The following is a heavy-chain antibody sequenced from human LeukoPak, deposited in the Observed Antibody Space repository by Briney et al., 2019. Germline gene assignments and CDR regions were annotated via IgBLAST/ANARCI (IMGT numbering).Heavy chain of an antibody. CDR1: GFTFSSYW. CDR2: INSDGSST. CDR3: ARVQGHPPNGLDI. J-gene: IGHJ3*02. D-gene: IGHD2-8*01. V-gene: IGHV3-74*01. Sequence: GGSLRLSCAASGFTFSSYWMHWVRQAPGKGLVWVSRINSDGSSTSYADSVKGRFTISRDNAKNTLYLQMNSLRAEDTAVYYCARVQGHPPNGLDIWGQGTMVTVSS.